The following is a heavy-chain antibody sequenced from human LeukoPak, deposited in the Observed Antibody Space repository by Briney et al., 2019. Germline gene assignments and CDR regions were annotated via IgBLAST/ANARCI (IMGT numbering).Heavy chain of an antibody. Sequence: GGSVRLSCAASGLTFSGSALHWVRQASGKGLEWVGRIRSTANGYATAYAASVKGRFTISRDDSKNTAYLQMNSLRAEDTAVYYCAKAPSPGVIVVVITQHNWFDPWGQGTLVTVPP. V-gene: IGHV3-73*01. J-gene: IGHJ5*02. D-gene: IGHD3-22*01. CDR2: IRSTANGYAT. CDR1: GLTFSGSA. CDR3: AKAPSPGVIVVVITQHNWFDP.